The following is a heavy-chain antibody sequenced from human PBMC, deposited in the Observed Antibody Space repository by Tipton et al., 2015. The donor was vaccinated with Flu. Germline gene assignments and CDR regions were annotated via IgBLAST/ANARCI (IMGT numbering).Heavy chain of an antibody. V-gene: IGHV1-8*01. CDR1: GYTFTSYD. Sequence: QLVQSGAEVKKPGASVKVSCKASGYTFTSYDINWVRQATGQGLEWMGWMNPNSGNTGYAQKFQGRVTMTRNTSISTAYMELSSLRSGDTAVYYCARSKRARAPATPLLSYFDYWGQGTLVTVSS. D-gene: IGHD2-15*01. CDR2: MNPNSGNT. CDR3: ARSKRARAPATPLLSYFDY. J-gene: IGHJ4*02.